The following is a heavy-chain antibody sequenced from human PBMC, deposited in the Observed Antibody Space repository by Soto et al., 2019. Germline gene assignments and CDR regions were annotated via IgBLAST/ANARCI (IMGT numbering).Heavy chain of an antibody. CDR3: ARGGGDYDYAVDV. CDR1: GGSFY. D-gene: IGHD4-17*01. J-gene: IGHJ6*02. Sequence: QVQLQQWGAGLLKPSETLSLNCAVYGGSFYWTWIRQPPGKGLEWIGEIRHSGSTNYNPSLKSRVSMSIDRSKSQVSLTVYSVTAADTAVYYCARGGGDYDYAVDVWGPGTTVTVSS. V-gene: IGHV4-34*01. CDR2: IRHSGST.